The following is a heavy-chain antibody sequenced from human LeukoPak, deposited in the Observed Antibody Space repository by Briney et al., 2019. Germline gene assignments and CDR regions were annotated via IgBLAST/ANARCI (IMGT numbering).Heavy chain of an antibody. CDR1: GFTFSSYW. V-gene: IGHV3-7*03. D-gene: IGHD6-19*01. CDR2: IKQDGSEK. Sequence: GGSLRLSCAASGFTFSSYWMSWVRQAPGKGLEWVANIKQDGSEKYYVDSVKGRFTISRDNAKNSLYLQMNSLRAEDTAVYYCARAPPCSSDWWCDDPWGQGTLVTVSS. J-gene: IGHJ5*02. CDR3: ARAPPCSSDWWCDDP.